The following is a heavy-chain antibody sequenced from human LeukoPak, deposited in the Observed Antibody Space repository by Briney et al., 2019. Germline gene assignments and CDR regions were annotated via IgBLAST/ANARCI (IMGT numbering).Heavy chain of an antibody. J-gene: IGHJ5*02. CDR1: GGTFSSYA. Sequence: GASVKVSCKASGGTFSSYAISWVRQAPGQGLEWMGGIIPIFGTANYAQKFQGRVTITTDESTSTAHMELSSLRSEDTAVYYCAGGGAYYYGSGSYKSWGQGTLVTVSS. CDR3: AGGGAYYYGSGSYKS. D-gene: IGHD3-10*01. V-gene: IGHV1-69*05. CDR2: IIPIFGTA.